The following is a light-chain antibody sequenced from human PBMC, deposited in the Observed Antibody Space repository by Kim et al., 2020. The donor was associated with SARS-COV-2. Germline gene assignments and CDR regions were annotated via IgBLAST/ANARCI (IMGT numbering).Light chain of an antibody. CDR3: QQTYSTPWT. J-gene: IGKJ1*01. CDR2: AAS. V-gene: IGKV1-39*01. Sequence: IQMTQSPSSLSASAGDRVTITCRASQSISTYLNWYQQKPGKAPKLLIYAASTLQSGVPSRFSGSGSGTDFTLTISSVQPEDFATYHCQQTYSTPWTFGQGTKVDI. CDR1: QSISTY.